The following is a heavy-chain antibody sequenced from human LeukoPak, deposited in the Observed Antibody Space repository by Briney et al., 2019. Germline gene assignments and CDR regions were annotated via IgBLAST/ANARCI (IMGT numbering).Heavy chain of an antibody. V-gene: IGHV3-48*03. CDR1: GFTFSSYE. CDR3: ARAGRNFDY. J-gene: IGHJ4*02. CDR2: ISTSVNTI. Sequence: PGGSLRLSCAASGFTFSSYEMNWVRQAPGKGLEWVSYISTSVNTIYYADSVKGRFTISRDNAKNSLYLQMNSLRAEDTAVYYCARAGRNFDYWGQGTLVTVSS. D-gene: IGHD1-26*01.